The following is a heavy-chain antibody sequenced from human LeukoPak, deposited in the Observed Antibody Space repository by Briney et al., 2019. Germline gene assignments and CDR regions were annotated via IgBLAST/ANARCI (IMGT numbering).Heavy chain of an antibody. CDR3: ARAASTDGYNFGAFDI. D-gene: IGHD5-24*01. CDR2: ISGSGGST. Sequence: GGSLRLSCAASGFTFSSYAMSWVRQAPGKGLEWVSAISGSGGSTYYADSVKGRFTISRDNSKNTLYLQMNSLRAEDTAVYYCARAASTDGYNFGAFDIWGQGTMVTVSS. CDR1: GFTFSSYA. J-gene: IGHJ3*02. V-gene: IGHV3-23*01.